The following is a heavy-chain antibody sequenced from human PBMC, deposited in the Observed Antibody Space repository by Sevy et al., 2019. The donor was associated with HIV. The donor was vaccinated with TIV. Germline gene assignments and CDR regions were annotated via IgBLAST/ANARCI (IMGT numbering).Heavy chain of an antibody. D-gene: IGHD6-13*01. Sequence: GESLKISCKGFGYKFTRYWIGWVRQMPGKGLEWMGIIYPGDSDTRYSPSFQGQVTISADKSISTAYLQWSSLQASDTAMYYCARVDLPPGIAAAGSYYGMDVWGPGTTVTVSS. CDR2: IYPGDSDT. V-gene: IGHV5-51*01. CDR1: GYKFTRYW. J-gene: IGHJ6*02. CDR3: ARVDLPPGIAAAGSYYGMDV.